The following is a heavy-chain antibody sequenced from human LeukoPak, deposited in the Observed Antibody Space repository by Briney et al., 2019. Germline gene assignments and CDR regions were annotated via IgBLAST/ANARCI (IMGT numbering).Heavy chain of an antibody. Sequence: GGSLRLSCAASGFTFSSYAMSWVRQAPGKGLEWVSAISGSGGSTYYADSVKGRFTISRDNSKNTLYLQMNSLRAEDTAVYYCAKEQGGRYFDWLLSSYGYGWFDYWGQGTLVTVSS. J-gene: IGHJ4*02. V-gene: IGHV3-23*01. CDR3: AKEQGGRYFDWLLSSYGYGWFDY. D-gene: IGHD3-9*01. CDR1: GFTFSSYA. CDR2: ISGSGGST.